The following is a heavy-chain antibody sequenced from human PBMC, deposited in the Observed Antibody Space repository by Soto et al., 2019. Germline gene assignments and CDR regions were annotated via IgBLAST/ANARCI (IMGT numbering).Heavy chain of an antibody. J-gene: IGHJ6*02. V-gene: IGHV5-51*01. CDR1: GYSFTSYW. D-gene: IGHD5-18*01. CDR3: ARLNRYVVQPELYYYYGMDV. Sequence: PGESLKISCKGSGYSFTSYWIGWVRQMPGKGLEWMGSIYPGDSDTRYSPSFQGQVTISVDKSISTAYLQWSSLKASDTAMYYCARLNRYVVQPELYYYYGMDVWGQGTTVTVSS. CDR2: IYPGDSDT.